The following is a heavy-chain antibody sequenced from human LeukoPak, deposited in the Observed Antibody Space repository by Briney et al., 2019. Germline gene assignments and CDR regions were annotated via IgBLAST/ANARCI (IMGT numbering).Heavy chain of an antibody. V-gene: IGHV3-9*01. Sequence: TGRSLRLSCTVSGFTFTDHAMHWVRQAPGQGLEWVAAISWNSGDIGYADAVKGRFTISRDNAKNSLFLQMNSLKVDDTAFYYCAGDRDENWGLSDFDSWGRGTLVTVSS. CDR3: AGDRDENWGLSDFDS. CDR1: GFTFTDHA. D-gene: IGHD7-27*01. CDR2: ISWNSGDI. J-gene: IGHJ4*02.